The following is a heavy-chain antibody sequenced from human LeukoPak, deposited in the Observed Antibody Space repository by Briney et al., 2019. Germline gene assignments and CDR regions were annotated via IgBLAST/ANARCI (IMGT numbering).Heavy chain of an antibody. Sequence: GASVKVSCKASGYTFTGYYMHWVRQAPGQGLEWMGWINPNSGGTNYAQKFQGRVTMTRDTSISTAYMELSRLRSDATAVYYCARGISGSYHRFDYWGQGTLVTVSS. CDR3: ARGISGSYHRFDY. CDR1: GYTFTGYY. CDR2: INPNSGGT. D-gene: IGHD1-26*01. V-gene: IGHV1-2*02. J-gene: IGHJ4*02.